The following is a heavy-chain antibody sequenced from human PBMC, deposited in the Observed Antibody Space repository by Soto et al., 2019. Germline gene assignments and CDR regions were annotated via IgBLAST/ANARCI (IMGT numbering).Heavy chain of an antibody. J-gene: IGHJ4*02. V-gene: IGHV2-5*01. CDR2: IYRNDDK. Sequence: SGPTLVNPTQTLTLTCTFSGFSLSTSGVGVGWIRQPPGKALEWLALIYRNDDKRYSPSLKSRLTITKDTSKNQVVLTMTNMDPVDTATYYCGDRHNPGGSMWYYFDYWGQGTLVTVSS. D-gene: IGHD2-21*01. CDR3: GDRHNPGGSMWYYFDY. CDR1: GFSLSTSGVG.